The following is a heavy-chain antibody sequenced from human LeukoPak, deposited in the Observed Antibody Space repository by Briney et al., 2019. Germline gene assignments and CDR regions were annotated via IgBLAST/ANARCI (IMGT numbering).Heavy chain of an antibody. D-gene: IGHD6-19*01. Sequence: GGSLRLSCAASGFTFSSYAMHWVRQAPGKGLEWVAVISYDGSNKYYADSVKGRFTISRDNSKNTLYLQMNSLRAEDTAVYYCAKDEVFNSAWYFEYWGQGTLVTVSS. CDR1: GFTFSSYA. CDR3: AKDEVFNSAWYFEY. CDR2: ISYDGSNK. J-gene: IGHJ4*02. V-gene: IGHV3-30-3*01.